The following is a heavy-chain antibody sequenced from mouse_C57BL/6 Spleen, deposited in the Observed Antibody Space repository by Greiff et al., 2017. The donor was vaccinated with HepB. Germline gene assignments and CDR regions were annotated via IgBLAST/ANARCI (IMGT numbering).Heavy chain of an antibody. CDR2: IYPRSGNT. J-gene: IGHJ3*01. CDR1: GYTFTSYG. D-gene: IGHD1-1*01. CDR3: ARERDGSTYGFAY. V-gene: IGHV1-81*01. Sequence: VQGVESGAELARPGASVKLSCKASGYTFTSYGISWVKQSTGQGLEWIGEIYPRSGNTFYNEKFKGKATLTADKSSSTACMELRSLTSDDSAVYFCARERDGSTYGFAYWGQGTLVTVSA.